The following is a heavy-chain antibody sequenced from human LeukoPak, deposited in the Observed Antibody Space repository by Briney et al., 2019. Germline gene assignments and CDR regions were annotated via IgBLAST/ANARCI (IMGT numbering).Heavy chain of an antibody. J-gene: IGHJ4*02. CDR3: ARQIESSGWPGDDY. Sequence: SETLSLTCTVSGGSISSSSYYWGWIRQPPGKGLEWIGSIYYSGSTYYNPSLKSRVTISVDTSKNQFSLRLSSVTAADTAVYYCARQIESSGWPGDDYWGQGTLVTVSS. V-gene: IGHV4-39*01. CDR1: GGSISSSSYY. D-gene: IGHD6-19*01. CDR2: IYYSGST.